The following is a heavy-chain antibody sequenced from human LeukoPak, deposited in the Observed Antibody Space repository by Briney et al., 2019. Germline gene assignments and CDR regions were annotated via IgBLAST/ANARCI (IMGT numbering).Heavy chain of an antibody. Sequence: SETLSLTCAVSGYSISRGYHWGRIRQPPGKGLEWIGSIHHSGNTYYNSSLKSRVTISVDTSKNQFSLKVNSVTAADTAVYYCARVDWNPDYWGQGTLVAVSS. CDR3: ARVDWNPDY. J-gene: IGHJ4*02. CDR1: GYSISRGYH. CDR2: IHHSGNT. V-gene: IGHV4-38-2*01. D-gene: IGHD1-1*01.